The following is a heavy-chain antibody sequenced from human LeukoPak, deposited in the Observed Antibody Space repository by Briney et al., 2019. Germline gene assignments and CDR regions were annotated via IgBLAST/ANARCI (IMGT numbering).Heavy chain of an antibody. V-gene: IGHV4-30-4*08. D-gene: IGHD5-12*01. CDR3: ARVLATFYYYYMDV. J-gene: IGHJ6*03. CDR2: IYYSGST. CDR1: GGSISSGDYY. Sequence: SETLSLTCTVSGGSISSGDYYWSWIRQPPGKGLEWIGYIYYSGSTYYNPSLKSRVTISADTSKNQFSLKLSSVTAADTAVYYCARVLATFYYYYMDVWGKGTTVTVSS.